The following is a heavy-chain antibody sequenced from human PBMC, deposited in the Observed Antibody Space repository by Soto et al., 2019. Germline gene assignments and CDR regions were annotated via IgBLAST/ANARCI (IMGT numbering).Heavy chain of an antibody. J-gene: IGHJ4*02. CDR1: GYIFTNYW. CDR3: ASLSRLGPQSAFDY. V-gene: IGHV5-51*01. CDR2: IYAGDSDT. D-gene: IGHD1-26*01. Sequence: HGESLKISCSASGYIFTNYWIGWVRQMSGQGLEWMGIIYAGDSDTKYSPSFPGQVTISADKSIFTAYLQWSSLKASDTAMYYCASLSRLGPQSAFDYWGQGTLVTVSS.